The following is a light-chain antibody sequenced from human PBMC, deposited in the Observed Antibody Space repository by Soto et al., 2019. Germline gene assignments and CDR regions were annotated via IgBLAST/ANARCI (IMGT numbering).Light chain of an antibody. CDR1: QSVSSY. Sequence: EIVLTQSPATLSLSPGERATLSCRASQSVSSYLAWYQQKPGQAPRLLIYDASNRATGIPARFSGSGSGTDFTLTINSLEPEDFSVYYCQRRSYFFGPGTKVDIK. J-gene: IGKJ3*01. CDR2: DAS. V-gene: IGKV3-11*01. CDR3: QRRSYF.